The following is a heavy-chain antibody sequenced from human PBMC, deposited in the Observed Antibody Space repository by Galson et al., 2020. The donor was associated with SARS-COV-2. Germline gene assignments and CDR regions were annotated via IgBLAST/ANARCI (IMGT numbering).Heavy chain of an antibody. D-gene: IGHD6-13*01. V-gene: IGHV4-59*08. Sequence: ETSETLSLTCTVSGVYLRRYSWSWIRQPPGKGLEWIGYIYYSGRTNHNHSLKRRVTISVETSKNQFSLEVSSVTAADTAVYYCASHMHIKAAGSSKTYYYYGMDDWGQGTTVTVSS. CDR3: ASHMHIKAAGSSKTYYYYGMDD. CDR2: IYYSGRT. J-gene: IGHJ6*02. CDR1: GVYLRRYS.